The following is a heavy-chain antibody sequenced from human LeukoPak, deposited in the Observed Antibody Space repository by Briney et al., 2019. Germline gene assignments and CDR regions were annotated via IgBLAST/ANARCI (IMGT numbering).Heavy chain of an antibody. CDR2: IHHSGRT. D-gene: IGHD6-13*01. CDR3: ARDLPLAAAAKDVFDL. J-gene: IGHJ3*01. Sequence: SQTLSLTCTVSGGSISSGGYSWSWIRQPPGKGLEWIGNIHHSGRTYYNPSLKSRVTISVDRSKNQFSLTLNSVTAANTAAYYCARDLPLAAAAKDVFDLWGQGTLVTVSS. CDR1: GGSISSGGYS. V-gene: IGHV4-30-2*01.